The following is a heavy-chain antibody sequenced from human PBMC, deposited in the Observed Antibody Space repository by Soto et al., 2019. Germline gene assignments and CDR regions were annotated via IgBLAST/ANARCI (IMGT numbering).Heavy chain of an antibody. Sequence: GGSLRLSCAASGFTFSSYGMHWVRQAPGKGLEWVAVISYDGSNKYYADSVKGRFTISRDNSKNTLYLQMNSLRAEDTAVYYCAKDAVWMVRVLNWFDPWGQGTLVTVSS. V-gene: IGHV3-30*18. CDR1: GFTFSSYG. CDR3: AKDAVWMVRVLNWFDP. J-gene: IGHJ5*02. CDR2: ISYDGSNK. D-gene: IGHD3-10*01.